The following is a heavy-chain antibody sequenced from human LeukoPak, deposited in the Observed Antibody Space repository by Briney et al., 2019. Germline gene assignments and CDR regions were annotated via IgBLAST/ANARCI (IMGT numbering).Heavy chain of an antibody. D-gene: IGHD2-2*01. J-gene: IGHJ4*02. CDR3: ARYCSSTSCLVDY. CDR1: GFTFSSYW. Sequence: GGSLRLSCAASGFTFSSYWMSWVRQAPGKGLEWVANIKQDGSEKYYVDSVKGRFTISRDNAKNSLYLQMNSLRAEDTAVYYCARYCSSTSCLVDYWGQGTLVTVSS. V-gene: IGHV3-7*03. CDR2: IKQDGSEK.